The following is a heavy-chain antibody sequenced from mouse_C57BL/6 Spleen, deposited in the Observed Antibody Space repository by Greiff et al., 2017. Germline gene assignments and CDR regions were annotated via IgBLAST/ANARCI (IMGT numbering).Heavy chain of an antibody. Sequence: EVQVVESGGGLVKPGGSLKLSCAASGFTFSDYGMHWVRQAPEKGLEWVAYISSGSSTIYYADTVKGRFTISRDNAKNTLFLQMTSLRSEDTAMYYCARRNGNYGLAYWGQGTLVTVSA. CDR1: GFTFSDYG. CDR3: ARRNGNYGLAY. CDR2: ISSGSSTI. V-gene: IGHV5-17*01. J-gene: IGHJ3*01. D-gene: IGHD2-1*01.